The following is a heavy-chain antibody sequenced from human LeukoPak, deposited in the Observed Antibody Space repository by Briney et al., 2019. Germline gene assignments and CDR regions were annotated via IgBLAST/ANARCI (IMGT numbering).Heavy chain of an antibody. CDR1: GFTFSSYG. CDR3: AKDYFPPSLYSSSSGLDY. V-gene: IGHV3-30*02. J-gene: IGHJ4*02. D-gene: IGHD6-6*01. Sequence: PGGSLRLSCAASGFTFSSYGMHWVRQAPGKELEWVAFIRYDGSNKYYADSVKGRFTISRDNSKNTLYLQMNSLRAEDTAVYYCAKDYFPPSLYSSSSGLDYWGQGTLVTVSS. CDR2: IRYDGSNK.